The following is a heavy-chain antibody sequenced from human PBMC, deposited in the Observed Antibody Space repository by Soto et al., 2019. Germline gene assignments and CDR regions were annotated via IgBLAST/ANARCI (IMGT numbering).Heavy chain of an antibody. CDR1: GGSISSYY. J-gene: IGHJ5*02. CDR2: IYYSGST. D-gene: IGHD2-21*01. V-gene: IGHV4-59*08. CDR3: ARSTSILGRGPRWFDP. Sequence: SETLSLTCTVSGGSISSYYWSWIRQPPGKGLEWIGYIYYSGSTNYNPSLKSRVTISVDTSKNQFSLKLSSVTAADTAVYYCARSTSILGRGPRWFDPWGQGTLVTGSS.